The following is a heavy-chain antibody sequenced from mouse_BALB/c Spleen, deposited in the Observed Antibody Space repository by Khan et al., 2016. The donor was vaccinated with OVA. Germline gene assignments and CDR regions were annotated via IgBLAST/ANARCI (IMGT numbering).Heavy chain of an antibody. CDR3: ARGGAAYYRYDGGAMDY. CDR1: GYTFTTAG. D-gene: IGHD2-14*01. CDR2: INTHSGVP. J-gene: IGHJ4*01. V-gene: IGHV9-4*02. Sequence: QIQLVQSGPELKKPGETVRISCKASGYTFTTAGMQWVQKMPGKGLKWIGWINTHSGVPKYAEDFKGRFAFSLETSASTAYLQITNLKNEDTATDFGARGGAAYYRYDGGAMDYWGQGTSVTVSS.